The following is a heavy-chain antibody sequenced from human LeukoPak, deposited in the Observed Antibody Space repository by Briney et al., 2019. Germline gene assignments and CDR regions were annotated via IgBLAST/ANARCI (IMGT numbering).Heavy chain of an antibody. CDR1: GFTFSSFD. D-gene: IGHD5-18*01. CDR2: IWYDGSSK. Sequence: PGGSLGLSCTASGFTFSSFDMHWVRQAPGKGLEWVAVIWYDGSSKYYADSVKGRFTISRDNSKNTLFLQMNSLGAEDTAVYYCARVFGSGYSYGYDYWGQGTLVTVSS. V-gene: IGHV3-33*01. J-gene: IGHJ4*02. CDR3: ARVFGSGYSYGYDY.